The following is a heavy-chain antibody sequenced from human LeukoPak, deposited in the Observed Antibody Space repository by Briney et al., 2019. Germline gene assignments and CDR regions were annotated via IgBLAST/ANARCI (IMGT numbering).Heavy chain of an antibody. Sequence: PGGSLRLSCAASGFTFNSHSMNWVRQAPGKGLEWVSHISTNSGSIYYADSVKGRFTISRDNAENSLFLQMNSLRADDTAVYYCARRKLYGDYYFDYWGQGTLVTVSS. CDR2: ISTNSGSI. CDR3: ARRKLYGDYYFDY. CDR1: GFTFNSHS. J-gene: IGHJ4*02. D-gene: IGHD4-17*01. V-gene: IGHV3-48*04.